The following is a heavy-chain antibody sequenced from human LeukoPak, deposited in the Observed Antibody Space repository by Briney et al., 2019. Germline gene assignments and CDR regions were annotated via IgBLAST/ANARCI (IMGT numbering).Heavy chain of an antibody. Sequence: GGSLRLSCAASGFTFSSYAMHWVRQAPGKGLEWVAVISYDGSNKYYADSVKGRFTISRDNSKNTLYLQMKSLRAEDTAVYYCAREDSSSWVFDYWGQGTLVTVSS. V-gene: IGHV3-30-3*01. CDR2: ISYDGSNK. D-gene: IGHD6-13*01. CDR3: AREDSSSWVFDY. CDR1: GFTFSSYA. J-gene: IGHJ4*02.